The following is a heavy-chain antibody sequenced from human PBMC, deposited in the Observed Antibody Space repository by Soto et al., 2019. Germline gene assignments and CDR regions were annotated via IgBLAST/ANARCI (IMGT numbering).Heavy chain of an antibody. Sequence: GESLKISCQGSGYSFTSYWISWVRQMPGKGLEWMGRIDPSDSYTNYSPSFQGHVTISADKSISTAYLQWSSLKASDTAMYYCARSITMVRGVIIGGYYGMDVWGQGTTVTVSS. V-gene: IGHV5-10-1*01. CDR1: GYSFTSYW. CDR3: ARSITMVRGVIIGGYYGMDV. CDR2: IDPSDSYT. D-gene: IGHD3-10*01. J-gene: IGHJ6*02.